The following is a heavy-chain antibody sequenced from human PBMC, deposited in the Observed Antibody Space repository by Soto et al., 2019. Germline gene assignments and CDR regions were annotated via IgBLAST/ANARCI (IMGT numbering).Heavy chain of an antibody. CDR3: AQTAGLPGFDY. CDR2: IYNGERT. Sequence: QVHLQESGTGLVNPSETMSLTCTASGASIRNFYWNWVRQFPGKGLECIGHIYNGERTNYNPSLKSRVTISVDTSKNKFSLQFSSVTVAETAVYYCAQTAGLPGFDYWGQGALVVVSS. D-gene: IGHD6-13*01. J-gene: IGHJ4*02. V-gene: IGHV4-59*01. CDR1: GASIRNFY.